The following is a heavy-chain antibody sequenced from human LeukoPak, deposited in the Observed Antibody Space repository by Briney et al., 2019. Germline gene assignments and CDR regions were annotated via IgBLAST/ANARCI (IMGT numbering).Heavy chain of an antibody. Sequence: QPGGSLRLSCAASGFTFSSYEMNWVRQAPGKGLEWVSYISSSGSTIYYADSVKGRFTISRDNAKNSLYLQMNSLRAEDTAVYYCARDISSSSWFSNWFDPWGQGTLVTVSS. D-gene: IGHD6-13*01. CDR2: ISSSGSTI. CDR3: ARDISSSSWFSNWFDP. J-gene: IGHJ5*02. V-gene: IGHV3-48*03. CDR1: GFTFSSYE.